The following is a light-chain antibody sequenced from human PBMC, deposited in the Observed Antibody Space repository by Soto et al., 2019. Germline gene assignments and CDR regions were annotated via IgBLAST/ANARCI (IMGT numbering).Light chain of an antibody. CDR3: QQYGSSGWT. J-gene: IGKJ1*01. Sequence: EIVLTQSPGTLSLSPGERATLSCRASQSVSSSYLAWYQQKHGQAPRLLIYVASSRATGIPDRFSGSGSGTDFTLTISRLEPEYFEVYYCQQYGSSGWTFGQGTKVAIK. V-gene: IGKV3-20*01. CDR1: QSVSSSY. CDR2: VAS.